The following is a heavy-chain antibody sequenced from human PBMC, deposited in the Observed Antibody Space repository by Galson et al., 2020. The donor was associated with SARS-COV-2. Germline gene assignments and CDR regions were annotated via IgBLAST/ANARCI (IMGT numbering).Heavy chain of an antibody. CDR2: ISSSSSYI. J-gene: IGHJ4*02. CDR1: GFTFSSYS. V-gene: IGHV3-21*01. Sequence: GESLKISCAASGFTFSSYSMNWVRQAPGKGLEWVSSISSSSSYIYYADSVKGRFTISRDNAKNSLYLQMNSLRAEDTAVYYCARDPGDPMGGIDYWGQGTLVTVSS. CDR3: ARDPGDPMGGIDY. D-gene: IGHD3-10*01.